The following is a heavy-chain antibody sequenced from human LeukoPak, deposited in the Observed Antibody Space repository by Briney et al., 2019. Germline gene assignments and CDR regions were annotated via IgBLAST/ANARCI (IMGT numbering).Heavy chain of an antibody. D-gene: IGHD3-10*01. Sequence: GGSLRLSCAASGFTFSSYGMHWVRQAPGKGQEWVAVISYDGSNKYYADSVKGRFTISRDNSKNTLYLQMNSLRAEDTAVYYCAKDRYGSGTYQDYWGQGTLVTVSS. CDR2: ISYDGSNK. J-gene: IGHJ4*02. CDR3: AKDRYGSGTYQDY. V-gene: IGHV3-30*18. CDR1: GFTFSSYG.